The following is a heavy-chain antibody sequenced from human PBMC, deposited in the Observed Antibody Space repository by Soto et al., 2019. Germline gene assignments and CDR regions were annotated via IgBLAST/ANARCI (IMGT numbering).Heavy chain of an antibody. V-gene: IGHV3-74*01. J-gene: IGHJ4*02. CDR3: VRSKGGYSYGTPFDY. CDR1: GFTFSSYW. Sequence: GGSLRLSCAASGFTFSSYWMHWGRQVPGKGLVWVSRISSDGSSTNYADSVKGRFTTSRDNAENSLYLQMNSLRPEDTALYYCVRSKGGYSYGTPFDYWGQGTLVTVSS. D-gene: IGHD5-18*01. CDR2: ISSDGSST.